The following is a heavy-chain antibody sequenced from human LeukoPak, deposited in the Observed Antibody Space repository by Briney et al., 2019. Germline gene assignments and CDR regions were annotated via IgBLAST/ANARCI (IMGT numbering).Heavy chain of an antibody. CDR3: ARRLGVAASAYDY. V-gene: IGHV4-38-2*01. Sequence: SETLSLTCAVSGYSISSGNYWGWIRQLPERGLEWIGSIHHTGNTYYHPSLKSRVTILVDTSKNQFSLRLSSVTAADTAVYYCARRLGVAASAYDYWGQGAVVTVSS. CDR1: GYSISSGNY. CDR2: IHHTGNT. D-gene: IGHD6-13*01. J-gene: IGHJ4*02.